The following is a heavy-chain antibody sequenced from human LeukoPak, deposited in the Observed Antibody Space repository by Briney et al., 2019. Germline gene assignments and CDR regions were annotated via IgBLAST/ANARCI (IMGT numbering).Heavy chain of an antibody. CDR2: IWYDGSNK. CDR3: ATDRGWRTSGYYLYYFEY. V-gene: IGHV3-33*03. CDR1: GLTFSSYG. J-gene: IGHJ4*02. Sequence: GGSLRLSCAASGLTFSSYGMHWVRQAPGKGLEWVAVIWYDGSNKYYADSVRGRFTISRDNTKNLLYLQMSSLRAEDTAVYYCATDRGWRTSGYYLYYFEYWGQGTLVTFSS. D-gene: IGHD3-3*01.